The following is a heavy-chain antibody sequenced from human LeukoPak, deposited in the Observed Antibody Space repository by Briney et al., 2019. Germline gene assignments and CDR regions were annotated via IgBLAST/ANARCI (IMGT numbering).Heavy chain of an antibody. CDR3: ARDWRYCSSTSCYYYYYGMDV. Sequence: GRSLRLSCAASGFTFSSYAMHWVRQAPGKGLEWAAVISYDGSNKYYADSVKGRFTISRDNSKNTLYLQMNSLRAEDTAVYYCARDWRYCSSTSCYYYYYGMDVWGQGTTVTVSS. CDR2: ISYDGSNK. CDR1: GFTFSSYA. V-gene: IGHV3-30*04. J-gene: IGHJ6*02. D-gene: IGHD2-2*01.